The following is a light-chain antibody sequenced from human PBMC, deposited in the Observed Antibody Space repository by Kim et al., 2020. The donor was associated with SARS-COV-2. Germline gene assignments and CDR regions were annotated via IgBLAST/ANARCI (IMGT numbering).Light chain of an antibody. J-gene: IGLJ3*02. CDR3: QSYDTNNRV. CDR1: KGHMANKH. CDR2: EGN. V-gene: IGLV6-57*03. Sequence: GKPISSPHARTKGHMANKHVTGDRTRPGRAPTTVLYEGNQRPSGVPDRFSGSIDSSSNFASLTVSVLKTEDEADYYCQSYDTNNRVFGGGTQLTVL.